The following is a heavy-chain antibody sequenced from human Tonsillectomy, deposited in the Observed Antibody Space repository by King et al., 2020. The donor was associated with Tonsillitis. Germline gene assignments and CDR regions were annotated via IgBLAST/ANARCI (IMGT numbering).Heavy chain of an antibody. J-gene: IGHJ6*02. Sequence: QLVQSGGGVVQSGRSLRLSCAASGFTFSSYGMHWVRQAPGKGRDGGAVISYDGVNKYYANSVKGRLTISRDNSKNTLYLQMNSLRPEDTAVYYCAKDTSGWYPPRVYYYYGMDVWGQGTTVTVSS. CDR3: AKDTSGWYPPRVYYYYGMDV. CDR2: ISYDGVNK. D-gene: IGHD6-19*01. CDR1: GFTFSSYG. V-gene: IGHV3-30*18.